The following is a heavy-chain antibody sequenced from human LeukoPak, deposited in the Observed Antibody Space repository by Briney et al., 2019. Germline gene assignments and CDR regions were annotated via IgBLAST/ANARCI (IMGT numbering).Heavy chain of an antibody. J-gene: IGHJ4*02. V-gene: IGHV3-23*01. D-gene: IGHD2-21*02. Sequence: GGTLRLTCGASGFTFSSYGMSWVRQAPGKGLDWVSGISGSGGSTNYADSVKGRFTISRDNSKNTLYLQMNSLRADDTAVYYCAKDRLLNCRGDCYIFDYWGQGTVVTVSS. CDR1: GFTFSSYG. CDR3: AKDRLLNCRGDCYIFDY. CDR2: ISGSGGST.